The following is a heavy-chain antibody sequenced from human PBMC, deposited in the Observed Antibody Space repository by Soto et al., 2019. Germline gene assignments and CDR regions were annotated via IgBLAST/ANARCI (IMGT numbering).Heavy chain of an antibody. CDR2: INPNSGGT. CDR3: ARDSVAARPGPHYYFDY. Sequence: AASVKVSCKASGYTFTGYYMHWVRQAPGQGLEWMGWINPNSGGTNYAQKFQGWVTMTRDTSISTAYMELSRLRSDDTAVYYCARDSVAARPGPHYYFDYWGQGTLVTVSS. CDR1: GYTFTGYY. J-gene: IGHJ4*02. D-gene: IGHD6-6*01. V-gene: IGHV1-2*04.